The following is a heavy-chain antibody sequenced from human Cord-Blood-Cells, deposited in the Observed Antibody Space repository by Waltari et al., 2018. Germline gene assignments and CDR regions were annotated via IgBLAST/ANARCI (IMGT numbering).Heavy chain of an antibody. Sequence: QVQLQQWGAGLLKPSETLSLACAVYGGSFSGYYWGWIRQPPGKGLEWIGEINHSGSTNYNPSLKSRVTISVDTSKNQFSLKLSSVTAADTAVYYCARAGIAAAGTLDYWGQGTLVTVSS. CDR2: INHSGST. CDR3: ARAGIAAAGTLDY. V-gene: IGHV4-34*01. CDR1: GGSFSGYY. J-gene: IGHJ4*02. D-gene: IGHD6-13*01.